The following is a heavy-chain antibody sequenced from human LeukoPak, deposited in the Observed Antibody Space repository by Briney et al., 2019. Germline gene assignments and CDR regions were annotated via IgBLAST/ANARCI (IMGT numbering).Heavy chain of an antibody. J-gene: IGHJ2*01. D-gene: IGHD3-22*01. Sequence: ASETLSLTCTVSGGSISSGSYYWSWIRQPAGKGLEWIGRIYSSGSTNYNPSLKSRVSISVDTSKNQFSLKLSSVTAADTAVYYCARGGDSSGYYYVPWYFDLWGRGTLVTVSS. CDR2: IYSSGST. V-gene: IGHV4-61*02. CDR3: ARGGDSSGYYYVPWYFDL. CDR1: GGSISSGSYY.